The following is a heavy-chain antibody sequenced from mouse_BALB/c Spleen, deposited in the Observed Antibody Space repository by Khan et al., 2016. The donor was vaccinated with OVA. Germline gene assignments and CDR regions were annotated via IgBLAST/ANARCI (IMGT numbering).Heavy chain of an antibody. Sequence: QIQLVQSGPELKKPGETVRISCKASGFTFTTAGIQWVQKMPGKGLKWIGWINTHSGVPKYAEDFKGRFAFSLEIAVNTPSLQITNLKNEDTATYFCARGGAAYYRNDGGAMEYWGRGTSVTVSS. CDR1: GFTFTTAG. V-gene: IGHV9-4*02. J-gene: IGHJ4*01. D-gene: IGHD2-14*01. CDR3: ARGGAAYYRNDGGAMEY. CDR2: INTHSGVP.